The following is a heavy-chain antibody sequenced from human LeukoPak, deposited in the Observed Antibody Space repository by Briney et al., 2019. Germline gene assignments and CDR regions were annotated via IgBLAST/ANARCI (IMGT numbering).Heavy chain of an antibody. D-gene: IGHD5-18*01. Sequence: GGSLRLSCAASGFTFSSYSMNWVRQAPGKGLEWVSYMSSSSSSTIYYADSVKGRFTISRDNAKNSLYLQMNSLRAEDTAVYYCARVYSYGPADAFDIWGQGTMDTVSS. CDR2: MSSSSSSTI. V-gene: IGHV3-48*04. J-gene: IGHJ3*02. CDR3: ARVYSYGPADAFDI. CDR1: GFTFSSYS.